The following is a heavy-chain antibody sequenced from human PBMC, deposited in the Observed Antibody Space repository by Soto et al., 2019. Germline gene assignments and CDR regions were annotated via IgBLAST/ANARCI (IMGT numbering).Heavy chain of an antibody. V-gene: IGHV1-18*01. D-gene: IGHD6-13*01. Sequence: QVQLVQSGAEVKKPGASVKVSCKASGYTFTSYGISWVRQAPGQGREWMGWISAYNGNTNYAQKLQGRVTRTTDTSTSTSYRELRSLISDGTAVYYCARDGIAAAPGWFDPWGQGTLVTVSS. CDR3: ARDGIAAAPGWFDP. CDR2: ISAYNGNT. J-gene: IGHJ5*02. CDR1: GYTFTSYG.